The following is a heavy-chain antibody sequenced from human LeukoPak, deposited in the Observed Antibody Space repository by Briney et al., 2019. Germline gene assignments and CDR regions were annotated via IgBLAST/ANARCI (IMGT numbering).Heavy chain of an antibody. J-gene: IGHJ4*02. CDR2: ITNSGNSK. D-gene: IGHD3-22*01. CDR3: ARTRSSGYLTVDY. V-gene: IGHV3-48*01. Sequence: GGSLRLSCAASEFTFSSYSMNWVRQAPGKGLEWVSYITNSGNSKSYADSVKGRFTISRDNTKNSLYLQMNGLRAEDTAVYYCARTRSSGYLTVDYWGQGILVTVSS. CDR1: EFTFSSYS.